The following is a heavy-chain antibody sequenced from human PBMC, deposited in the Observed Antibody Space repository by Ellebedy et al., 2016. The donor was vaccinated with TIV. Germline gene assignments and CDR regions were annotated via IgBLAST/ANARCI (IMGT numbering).Heavy chain of an antibody. CDR2: INHSGST. V-gene: IGHV4-34*01. CDR1: GGSFSGYY. Sequence: SETLSLTXAVYGGSFSGYYWSWIRQPPGKGLEWIGEINHSGSTNYNPSLKSRVTISVDTSKNQFSLKLSSVTAADTAVYYCAGYYGSGTPFDYWGQGTLVTVSS. D-gene: IGHD3-10*01. CDR3: AGYYGSGTPFDY. J-gene: IGHJ4*02.